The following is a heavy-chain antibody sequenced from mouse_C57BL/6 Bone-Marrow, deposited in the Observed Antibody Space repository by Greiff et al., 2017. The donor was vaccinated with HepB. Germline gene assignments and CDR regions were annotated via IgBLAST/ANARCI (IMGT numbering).Heavy chain of an antibody. Sequence: QVQLQQSGAELVRPGASVKLSCKASGYTFTDYYINWVKQRPGQGLEWIARIYPGSGNTYYNEKFKGKATLTAEKSSSTAYMQLSSLTSEDSAVYFCARDGGTYYGSSYYAMDYWGQGTSVTVSS. J-gene: IGHJ4*01. CDR3: ARDGGTYYGSSYYAMDY. CDR1: GYTFTDYY. V-gene: IGHV1-76*01. CDR2: IYPGSGNT. D-gene: IGHD1-1*01.